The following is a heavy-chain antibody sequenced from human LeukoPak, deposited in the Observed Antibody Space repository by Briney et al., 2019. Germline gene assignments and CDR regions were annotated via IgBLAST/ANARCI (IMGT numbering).Heavy chain of an antibody. CDR3: AKAAYCSSTSCYFDY. CDR2: ISWNSGSI. J-gene: IGHJ4*02. CDR1: GFTFDDYA. Sequence: PGRSLRLSCAASGFTFDDYAMHWVPHAPGKGLEWVSGISWNSGSIVYADSVKGRFTISRDNAKISLYLQMSSLRAEDMALYYCAKAAYCSSTSCYFDYWGQGTLVTVSS. D-gene: IGHD2-2*01. V-gene: IGHV3-9*03.